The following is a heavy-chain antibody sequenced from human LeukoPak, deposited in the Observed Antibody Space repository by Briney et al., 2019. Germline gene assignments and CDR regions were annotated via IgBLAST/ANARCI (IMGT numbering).Heavy chain of an antibody. V-gene: IGHV3-7*03. CDR2: INEGGNEK. D-gene: IGHD6-13*01. CDR3: ARHPNSNWDY. Sequence: PGGSLRLSCAASGFTFRNYWMSWVRQDPGKGLEWVVNINEGGNEKNYVDSVKGRFTASRDNAQNSLYLQMNSLRVEDTAVYYCARHPNSNWDYWGQGTLVTVSS. CDR1: GFTFRNYW. J-gene: IGHJ4*02.